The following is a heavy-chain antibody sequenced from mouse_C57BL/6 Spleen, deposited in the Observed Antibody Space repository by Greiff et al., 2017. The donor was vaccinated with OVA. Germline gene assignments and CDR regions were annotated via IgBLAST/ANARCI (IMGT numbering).Heavy chain of an antibody. D-gene: IGHD2-1*01. CDR1: GYAFSSSW. J-gene: IGHJ1*03. V-gene: IGHV1-82*01. CDR2: IYPGDGDT. Sequence: QVQLQQSGPELVKPGASVKISCKASGYAFSSSWMNWVKQRPGKGLEWIGRIYPGDGDTNYNGKFKGKATLTADKSSSTAYMQLSSLTSEDSAVYFCAKGGNYGYFDVWAQGPRSPSPQ. CDR3: AKGGNYGYFDV.